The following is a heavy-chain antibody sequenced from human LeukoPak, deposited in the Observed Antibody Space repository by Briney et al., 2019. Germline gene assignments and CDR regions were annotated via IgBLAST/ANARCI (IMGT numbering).Heavy chain of an antibody. CDR3: TRDSTDSSSWYASDI. Sequence: PGGSLRLSCVVSGFTFRTSSMSWVRQAPGRGLEWAANIREDGSEKYYLDSVKGRFTISGDNAKNSLYLQMNSLRAEDTAVYYCTRDSTDSSSWYASDIWGQGTMVTVSS. CDR2: IREDGSEK. J-gene: IGHJ3*02. V-gene: IGHV3-7*01. CDR1: GFTFRTSS. D-gene: IGHD6-13*01.